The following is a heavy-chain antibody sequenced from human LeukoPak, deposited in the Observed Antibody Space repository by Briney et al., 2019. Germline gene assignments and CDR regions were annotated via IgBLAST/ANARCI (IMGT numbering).Heavy chain of an antibody. Sequence: PGGSLRLSCAASGFTFSSYAMHWVRQAPGKGLEWVAVISYDGSNKYYADSVKGRFTISRDNSKNTLYLQMNSLRAEDTAVYYCARPLSKTYYYDSSGYYDNWFDPWGQGTLVTVSS. CDR2: ISYDGSNK. CDR1: GFTFSSYA. CDR3: ARPLSKTYYYDSSGYYDNWFDP. V-gene: IGHV3-30-3*01. J-gene: IGHJ5*02. D-gene: IGHD3-22*01.